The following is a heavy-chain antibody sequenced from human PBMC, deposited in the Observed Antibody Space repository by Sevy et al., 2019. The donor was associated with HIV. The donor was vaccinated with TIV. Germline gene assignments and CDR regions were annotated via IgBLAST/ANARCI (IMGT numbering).Heavy chain of an antibody. D-gene: IGHD4-17*01. CDR2: IYTSGST. Sequence: SETLSLTCTVSGGSISSYYWSWIRQPAGKGLEWIGRIYTSGSTNYNPSLKSRVTTSVDTSKNQFSLKLSSVTAADTAVYYCARDPDYGGKSYYYYGMDVWGQGTTVTVSS. J-gene: IGHJ6*02. V-gene: IGHV4-4*07. CDR1: GGSISSYY. CDR3: ARDPDYGGKSYYYYGMDV.